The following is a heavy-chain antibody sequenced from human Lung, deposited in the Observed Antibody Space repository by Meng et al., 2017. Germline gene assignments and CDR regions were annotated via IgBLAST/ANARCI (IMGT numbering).Heavy chain of an antibody. CDR1: GGSFSDSH. J-gene: IGHJ4*02. CDR3: ARGPTTMAHDFDY. Sequence: LRGAGSLEPSWPLSLTGVVSGGSFSDSHGIWIPQPPGKGVEWIGEINHSGSTNYNPSLESRATISVDTSQNNLSLKLSSVTAADSAVYYCARGPTTMAHDFDYWGQGTLVTVSS. D-gene: IGHD4-11*01. V-gene: IGHV4-34*01. CDR2: INHSGST.